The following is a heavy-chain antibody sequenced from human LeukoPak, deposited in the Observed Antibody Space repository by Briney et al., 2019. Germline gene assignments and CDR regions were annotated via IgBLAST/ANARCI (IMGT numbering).Heavy chain of an antibody. CDR2: ISSSSSTI. V-gene: IGHV3-48*01. CDR1: GFTFSSYN. J-gene: IGHJ4*02. D-gene: IGHD5-24*01. Sequence: GGSLRLSCAASGFTFSSYNMNWVRQAPGKGLEWVSYISSSSSTIYYADSVKGRFTISRDNAKDSLYLQMNSLRVEDTAVYYCARDFGRDGYNLLVWGQGTLVTVSS. CDR3: ARDFGRDGYNLLV.